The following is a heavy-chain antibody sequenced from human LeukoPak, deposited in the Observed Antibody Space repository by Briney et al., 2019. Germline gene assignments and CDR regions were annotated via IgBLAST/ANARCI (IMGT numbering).Heavy chain of an antibody. CDR2: ISYDGSNK. Sequence: GGSLRLSCAASGFTFSSYAMHWVRQAPGKGLEWVAVISYDGSNKYYADSVKGRFTISRDNAKNSLYLQMNSLRAEDTAVYYCARAELMATITYFDYWGQGTLVTVSS. V-gene: IGHV3-30-3*01. J-gene: IGHJ4*02. D-gene: IGHD5-24*01. CDR1: GFTFSSYA. CDR3: ARAELMATITYFDY.